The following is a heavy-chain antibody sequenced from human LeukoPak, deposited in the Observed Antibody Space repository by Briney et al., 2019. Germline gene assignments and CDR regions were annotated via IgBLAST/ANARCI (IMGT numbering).Heavy chain of an antibody. J-gene: IGHJ3*02. D-gene: IGHD1-26*01. CDR1: GDPISSTNW. Sequence: SGTLSLTCAVSGDPISSTNWWSWVRQPPGKGLEWIGEIYHSGSTNYNPSLRSRITISVDKSKDQFSLRLSSVTAADTAVYYCARKIGSSGAFDIWGQGTMVTVSS. CDR3: ARKIGSSGAFDI. V-gene: IGHV4-4*02. CDR2: IYHSGST.